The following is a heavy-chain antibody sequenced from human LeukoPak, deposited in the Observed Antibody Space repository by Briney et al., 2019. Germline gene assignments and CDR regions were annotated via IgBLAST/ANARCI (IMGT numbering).Heavy chain of an antibody. Sequence: GGSLRLSCAASGFTFSSYGMHWVRQAPGKGLDWVADISYDGSSRSYADSVRGRFIISRDNSKSTLYVEMNSLRAEDTAVYYCARLVGWNYDYWGQGTLVTVSS. J-gene: IGHJ4*02. D-gene: IGHD1-1*01. CDR2: ISYDGSSR. V-gene: IGHV3-30*19. CDR1: GFTFSSYG. CDR3: ARLVGWNYDY.